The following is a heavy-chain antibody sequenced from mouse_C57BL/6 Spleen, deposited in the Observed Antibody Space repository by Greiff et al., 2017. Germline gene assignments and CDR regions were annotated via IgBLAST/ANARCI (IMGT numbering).Heavy chain of an antibody. CDR2: FYPGSGSI. CDR1: GYTFTEYT. J-gene: IGHJ1*03. V-gene: IGHV1-62-2*01. CDR3: ARHEDPPPYYYGSSYGYFDV. D-gene: IGHD1-1*01. Sequence: VKLQQSGAELVKPGASVKLSCKASGYTFTEYTIHWVKQRSGQGLEWIGWFYPGSGSIKYNEKFKDKATLTADKSSSTVYMELSRLTSEDSAVYFCARHEDPPPYYYGSSYGYFDVWGTGTTVTVSS.